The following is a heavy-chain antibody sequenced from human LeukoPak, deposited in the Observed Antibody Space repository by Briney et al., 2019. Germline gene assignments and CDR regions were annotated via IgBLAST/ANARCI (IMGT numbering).Heavy chain of an antibody. CDR2: ISGSGGST. CDR3: AKDLAYGSGVGGFDY. CDR1: GFTFSSYA. Sequence: GSLRLSYAASGFTFSSYAMSWVRQAPGKGLEWVSAISGSGGSTYYADSVKGRFTISRDNSKNTLYLQMNSLRAEDTAVCYCAKDLAYGSGVGGFDYWGQGTLVTVSS. V-gene: IGHV3-23*01. J-gene: IGHJ4*02. D-gene: IGHD3-10*01.